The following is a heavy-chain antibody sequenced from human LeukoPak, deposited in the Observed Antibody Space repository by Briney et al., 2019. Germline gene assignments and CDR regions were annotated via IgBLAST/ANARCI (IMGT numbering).Heavy chain of an antibody. J-gene: IGHJ5*02. CDR2: IYYSGST. CDR3: ARESGGDINRWFDP. D-gene: IGHD1-14*01. V-gene: IGHV4-59*01. Sequence: SETLSLTCTVSGGSITSSYWRWIRQPPGKGLEWIGYIYYSGSTNYNPSLKSRVTISIGTSENQFSLKLRSATAADTAVYYCARESGGDINRWFDPWGQGTLVTVSS. CDR1: GGSITSSY.